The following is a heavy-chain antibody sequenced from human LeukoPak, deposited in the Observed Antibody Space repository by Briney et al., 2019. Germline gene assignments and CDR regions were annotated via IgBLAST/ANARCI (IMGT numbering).Heavy chain of an antibody. D-gene: IGHD3-22*01. J-gene: IGHJ3*02. V-gene: IGHV3-23*01. CDR1: GFTLSDHY. CDR2: ITGSGGST. Sequence: GGSLRLSCAASGFTLSDHYMDWVRQAPGKGLEWVSAITGSGGSTYFADSGKGRFTISRDNSKNTLYLQMNSLRAEDTAVYYCAKDLGISYYYDSSGYPRSAFDIWGQGTMVTVSS. CDR3: AKDLGISYYYDSSGYPRSAFDI.